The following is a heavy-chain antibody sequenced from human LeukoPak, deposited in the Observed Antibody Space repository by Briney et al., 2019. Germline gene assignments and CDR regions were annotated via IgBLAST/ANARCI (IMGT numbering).Heavy chain of an antibody. Sequence: PGGSLRLSCGASGFAFSSHGMHWVRQAPGKGLERLTIIWYDGSEKYYADSVKGRFTVSRDNSKNTVYLQMNSLRAEDTAVYYCGKDLGSSARYLDRVDYWGQGTLVTVSS. CDR3: GKDLGSSARYLDRVDY. V-gene: IGHV3-33*06. CDR2: IWYDGSEK. D-gene: IGHD2-2*01. CDR1: GFAFSSHG. J-gene: IGHJ4*02.